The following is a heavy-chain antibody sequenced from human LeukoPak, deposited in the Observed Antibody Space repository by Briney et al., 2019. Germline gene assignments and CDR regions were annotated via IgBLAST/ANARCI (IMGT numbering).Heavy chain of an antibody. Sequence: PGGSLRLSCAASGFTSSNYWMGWVRQAPGKGLEWVANIKPDGSEKYYVESVKGRFTISRDNAKNALNLQMSSLRAEDTAVYYCARDPTTSQGSDAFDIWGQGTRVTVSS. J-gene: IGHJ3*02. V-gene: IGHV3-7*01. CDR1: GFTSSNYW. CDR3: ARDPTTSQGSDAFDI. CDR2: IKPDGSEK. D-gene: IGHD1-1*01.